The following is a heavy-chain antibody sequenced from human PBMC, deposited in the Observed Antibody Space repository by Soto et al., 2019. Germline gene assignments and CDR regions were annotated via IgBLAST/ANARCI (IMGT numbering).Heavy chain of an antibody. J-gene: IGHJ4*02. CDR1: GGSVSSGSYY. V-gene: IGHV4-61*01. D-gene: IGHD3-22*01. CDR2: IYYSGST. CDR3: VSSESYYDSSGYIFDY. Sequence: SQTLSLTCTVSGGSVSSGSYYWSWIRQPPGKGLEWIGYIYYSGSTNYNPSLKSRVTISVDTSKNQFSLKLSSVTAADTAVYYCVSSESYYDSSGYIFDYWGQGTLVTVSS.